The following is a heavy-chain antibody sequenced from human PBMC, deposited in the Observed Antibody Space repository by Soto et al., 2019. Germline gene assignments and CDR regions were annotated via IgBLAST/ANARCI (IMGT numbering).Heavy chain of an antibody. CDR2: IYSGGST. J-gene: IGHJ5*02. D-gene: IGHD3-10*01. CDR3: ARSKRFGDLFDP. CDR1: GFTVSSNY. V-gene: IGHV3-53*02. Sequence: EVQLVETGGGLIQPGGSLRLSCAASGFTVSSNYMSWVRQAPGKGLEWVSVIYSGGSTYYADSVKGRFTISRDNSKNTLYRQVNSLRAEDTAVYYYARSKRFGDLFDPWGQGTLVTVSS.